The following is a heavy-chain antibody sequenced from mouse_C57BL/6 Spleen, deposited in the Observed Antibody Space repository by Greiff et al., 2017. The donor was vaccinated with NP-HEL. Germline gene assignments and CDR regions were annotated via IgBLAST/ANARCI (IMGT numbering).Heavy chain of an antibody. CDR3: ARKGSSYDD. V-gene: IGHV1-61*01. D-gene: IGHD1-1*01. Sequence: VQLQQPGAELVRPGSSVKLSCKASGYTFTSYWMDWVKQRPGQGLEWIGNIYPSDSETHYNQKFKDKATLTVDKSSSTAYMQLSSLTSEDSAVYYCARKGSSYDDWGQGTTLTVSS. CDR1: GYTFTSYW. CDR2: IYPSDSET. J-gene: IGHJ2*01.